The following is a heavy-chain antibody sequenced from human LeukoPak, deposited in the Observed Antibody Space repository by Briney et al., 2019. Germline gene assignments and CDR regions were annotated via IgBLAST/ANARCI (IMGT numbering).Heavy chain of an antibody. CDR1: GGSISSYY. Sequence: SETLSLTCTVSGGSISSYYWSWIRQPAGKGLEWIGEINHSGSTNYNPSLKSRVTISVDTSKNQFSLKLSSVTAADTAVYYCARGFSYWGQGTLVTVSS. J-gene: IGHJ4*02. CDR2: INHSGST. V-gene: IGHV4-34*01. CDR3: ARGFSY.